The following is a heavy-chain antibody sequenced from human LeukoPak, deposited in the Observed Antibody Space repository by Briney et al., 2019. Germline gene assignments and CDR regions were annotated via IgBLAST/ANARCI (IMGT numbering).Heavy chain of an antibody. CDR1: GGSISSYC. CDR2: IYYSGST. V-gene: IGHV4-59*01. Sequence: PSETLSLTCTVSGGSISSYCGSWIRQPPGKGLEWIGYIYYSGSTNYNPSLKSRVTISVDTPKNQFSLKLSSVTAADTAVYYCARDPSYYYGSGSYFDAFDIWGQGTMVTVSS. D-gene: IGHD3-10*01. CDR3: ARDPSYYYGSGSYFDAFDI. J-gene: IGHJ3*02.